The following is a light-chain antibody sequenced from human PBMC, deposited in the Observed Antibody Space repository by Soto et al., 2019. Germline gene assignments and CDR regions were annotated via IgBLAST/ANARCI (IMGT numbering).Light chain of an antibody. Sequence: LTPAPCTRRMPQGERATLSCRASQTVASTFLAWYQQKPGQAPRLLIYGALSRATGIPDRFSGSGSGTDFTLTISRLEPEDFAVYYCQQYGSSPRAFGRGTKVDIK. V-gene: IGKV3-20*01. CDR1: QTVASTF. CDR3: QQYGSSPRA. J-gene: IGKJ1*01. CDR2: GAL.